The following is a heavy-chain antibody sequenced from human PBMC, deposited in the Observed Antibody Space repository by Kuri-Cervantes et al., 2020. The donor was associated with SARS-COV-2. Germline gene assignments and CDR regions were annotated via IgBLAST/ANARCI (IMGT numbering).Heavy chain of an antibody. CDR2: ISYDGSNK. J-gene: IGHJ4*02. CDR1: GFTFSSYA. Sequence: GGSLRLSCAAPGFTFSSYAMSWVRQAPGKGLEWVAVISYDGSNKYYADSVKGRFTISRDNSKNTLYLQMNSLRAEDTAVYYCAREEVLAVAGTGGFDYWGQGTLVTVSS. V-gene: IGHV3-30-3*01. D-gene: IGHD6-19*01. CDR3: AREEVLAVAGTGGFDY.